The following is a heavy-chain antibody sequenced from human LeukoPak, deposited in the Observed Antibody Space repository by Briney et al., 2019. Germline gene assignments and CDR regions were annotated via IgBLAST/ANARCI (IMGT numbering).Heavy chain of an antibody. CDR2: INPNSGGT. V-gene: IGHV1-2*02. CDR1: GYTFADYY. CDR3: ARGYCSACSCTLLDY. J-gene: IGHJ4*02. Sequence: ASVTVSCKASGYTFADYYMHWVRQAPGQRLEWMGWINPNSGGTNYAQKFQGRFAMARDTSISTAYLELSRLRSDDTAIYYCARGYCSACSCTLLDYWGQGTLVTVSS. D-gene: IGHD2-15*01.